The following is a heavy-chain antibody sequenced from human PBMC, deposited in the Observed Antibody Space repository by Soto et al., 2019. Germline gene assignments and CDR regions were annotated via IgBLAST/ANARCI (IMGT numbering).Heavy chain of an antibody. Sequence: SESLALTCAVSGGCISSYYWSWIRQPPGKGLEWIGYIYYSGSTNYNPSLKSRVTISVDTSKNQFSLKLSSVTAADTAVYYCARVCPNYDILTGPDAFDIWGQGTMVTVSS. V-gene: IGHV4-59*01. CDR3: ARVCPNYDILTGPDAFDI. CDR1: GGCISSYY. D-gene: IGHD3-9*01. CDR2: IYYSGST. J-gene: IGHJ3*02.